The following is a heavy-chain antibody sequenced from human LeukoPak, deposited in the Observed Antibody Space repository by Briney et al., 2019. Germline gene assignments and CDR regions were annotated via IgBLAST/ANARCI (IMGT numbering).Heavy chain of an antibody. Sequence: SETLSLTCAVYGGSFSGYYWSWIRQPPGKGLEWIGEINHSGSTNYNPSLKSRVNISVDTSKNQFSLKLSSVTAADTAVYYCARGPAYYDYVWGSYRSYYFDYWGQGTLVTVSS. V-gene: IGHV4-34*01. CDR1: GGSFSGYY. J-gene: IGHJ4*02. D-gene: IGHD3-16*02. CDR2: INHSGST. CDR3: ARGPAYYDYVWGSYRSYYFDY.